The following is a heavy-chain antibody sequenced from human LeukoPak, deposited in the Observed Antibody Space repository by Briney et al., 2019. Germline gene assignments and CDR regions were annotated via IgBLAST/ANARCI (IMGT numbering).Heavy chain of an antibody. CDR3: ARDKEGQLGTTDAFDI. V-gene: IGHV3-21*01. CDR1: GFTFSSYS. D-gene: IGHD1-7*01. CDR2: ISSSSSYI. Sequence: GGSLRLSCAASGFTFSSYSMNWVRQAPGKGLEWVSSISSSSSYIYYADSVKGRFTISRDNAKNSLYLQMNSLRAEDTAVYYCARDKEGQLGTTDAFDIWGQGTMVTVSP. J-gene: IGHJ3*02.